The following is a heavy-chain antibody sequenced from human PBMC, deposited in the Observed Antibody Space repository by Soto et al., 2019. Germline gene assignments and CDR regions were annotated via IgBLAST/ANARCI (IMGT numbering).Heavy chain of an antibody. CDR2: INHSAIT. D-gene: IGHD3-3*01. CDR1: GGSFSGYY. CDR3: ARARRPSYYDFWSRDAFDV. J-gene: IGHJ3*01. V-gene: IGHV4-34*01. Sequence: QVQLQQWGAGLLKPSETLSLTCAVYGGSFSGYYWSWIRQPPGKGLEWMGEINHSAITNYNPSLSIRVTLSKDTSNNQFSLKLSSVTAADTSLYYGARARRPSYYDFWSRDAFDVWGQGTMVTVSS.